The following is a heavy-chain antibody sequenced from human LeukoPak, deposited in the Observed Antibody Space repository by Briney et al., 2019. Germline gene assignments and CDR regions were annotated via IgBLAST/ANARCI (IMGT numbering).Heavy chain of an antibody. CDR3: ARHERDASLDHALDI. CDR2: IYHSGST. D-gene: IGHD5-24*01. CDR1: GGSISSSNW. J-gene: IGHJ3*02. V-gene: IGHV4-4*02. Sequence: PSETLSLTCAVSGGSISSSNWWSWVRQPPGKGLEWIGEIYHSGSTNYNPSLKSRVTISVDKSKNQFSLKLSSVTAADTAVYYCARHERDASLDHALDIWGQGTMVTVSS.